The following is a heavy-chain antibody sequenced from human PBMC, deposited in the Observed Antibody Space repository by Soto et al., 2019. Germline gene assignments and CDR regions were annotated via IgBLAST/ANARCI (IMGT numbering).Heavy chain of an antibody. V-gene: IGHV3-48*02. J-gene: IGHJ5*02. CDR1: GFTFGIYS. D-gene: IGHD2-15*01. CDR2: INGSSSTM. CDR3: ARGDRFRCSGDRCFSDGLFLS. Sequence: EVQLVESGGGLVKRGGSRRLSCAASGFTFGIYSMNWVRQAPGKGLEWISYINGSSSTMYYADSVKGRFIISRDNADNSLYLQMNSLRDADTAVYYCARGDRFRCSGDRCFSDGLFLSWGQGTLVTVSS.